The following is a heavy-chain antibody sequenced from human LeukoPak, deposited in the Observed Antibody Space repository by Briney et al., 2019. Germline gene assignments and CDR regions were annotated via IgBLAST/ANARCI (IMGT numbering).Heavy chain of an antibody. CDR3: ARLGATTRNYCSSTTCSIDY. D-gene: IGHD2-2*01. J-gene: IGHJ4*02. CDR1: GYTLTELS. CDR2: FDPEDGET. V-gene: IGHV1-24*01. Sequence: ASVKVSCKVSGYTLTELSMHWVRQAPGKGLEWMGGFDPEDGETIYAQKFQGRVTMTEDTSTDAAYMELSSLRSEDTAVYYCARLGATTRNYCSSTTCSIDYWGQGTLVTVSS.